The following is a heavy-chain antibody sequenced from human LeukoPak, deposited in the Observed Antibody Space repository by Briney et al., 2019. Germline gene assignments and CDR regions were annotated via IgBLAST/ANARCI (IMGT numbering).Heavy chain of an antibody. CDR2: IYYSGST. CDR1: GGSISSGGYS. V-gene: IGHV4-30-2*01. J-gene: IGHJ6*02. D-gene: IGHD3-3*01. CDR3: ARGGDFYGYYYGMDV. Sequence: SETLSLTCAVSGGSISSGGYSWSWIRQPPGKGLEWIGYIYYSGSTYYNPSLKSRVTISVDRSKNQFSLKLSSVTAADTAVYYCARGGDFYGYYYGMDVWGQGTTVTVSS.